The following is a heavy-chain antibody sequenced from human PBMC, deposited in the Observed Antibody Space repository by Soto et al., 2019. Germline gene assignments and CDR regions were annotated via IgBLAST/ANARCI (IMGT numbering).Heavy chain of an antibody. CDR3: AKRSSSSTFDY. CDR1: GFTFSSYA. Sequence: EVQLLESGGGLVQPGESLRLSCAASGFTFSSYAMSWVRQAPGKGLEWVSVISGSDDSTYYADSVKGRFTISRDNSKNTLYQQMNSLRDEDTAVYDCAKRSSSSTFDYWGQGTLVTVSS. CDR2: ISGSDDST. D-gene: IGHD6-6*01. V-gene: IGHV3-23*01. J-gene: IGHJ4*02.